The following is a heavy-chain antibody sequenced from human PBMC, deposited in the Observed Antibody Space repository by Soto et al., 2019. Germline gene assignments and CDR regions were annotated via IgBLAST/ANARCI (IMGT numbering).Heavy chain of an antibody. CDR2: IPQDGVDG. CDR1: GFTFSMYS. J-gene: IGHJ6*02. D-gene: IGHD2-21*02. Sequence: LRLSCEVSGFTFSMYSMSWVRQSPGKGLEWVAKIPQDGVDGHYADSVKGRFTISRDNGKNSLYLQLNNLRAEDTAVYYCARDHLILPAHDFFYGSDVWGRGATVTVPS. CDR3: ARDHLILPAHDFFYGSDV. V-gene: IGHV3-7*03.